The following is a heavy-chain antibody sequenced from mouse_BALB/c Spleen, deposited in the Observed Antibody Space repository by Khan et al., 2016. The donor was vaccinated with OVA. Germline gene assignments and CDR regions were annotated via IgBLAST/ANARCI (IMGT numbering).Heavy chain of an antibody. V-gene: IGHV5-6*01. CDR2: VSTGGHYT. CDR3: ARLAYFYDREGFAY. D-gene: IGHD1-1*01. Sequence: EVQLQESGGDVVKPGGSLKLPCAASVFTFSTYGMSWVRQTPDKRLEWVATVSTGGHYTYYPVTVKGRFTISRDNAKDTLYLQLSRLKSEDTAMFYCARLAYFYDREGFAYWGQGTLVTVSA. CDR1: VFTFSTYG. J-gene: IGHJ3*01.